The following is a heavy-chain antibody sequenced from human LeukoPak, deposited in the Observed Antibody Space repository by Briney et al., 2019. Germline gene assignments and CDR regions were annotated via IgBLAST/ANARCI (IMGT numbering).Heavy chain of an antibody. CDR2: INHSGST. CDR3: ARTWELRENAFDI. V-gene: IGHV4-34*01. Sequence: SETLSLTCAVYGGSFSGYFWSWIRQPPGKGLEWIGEINHSGSTNYNPSLKSRVTISVDTSKNQFSLKLSSVTAADTAVYYCARTWELRENAFDIWGQGTMVTVSS. D-gene: IGHD1-26*01. CDR1: GGSFSGYF. J-gene: IGHJ3*02.